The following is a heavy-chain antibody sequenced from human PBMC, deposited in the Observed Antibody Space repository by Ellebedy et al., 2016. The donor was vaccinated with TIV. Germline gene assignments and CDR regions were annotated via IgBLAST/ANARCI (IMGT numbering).Heavy chain of an antibody. V-gene: IGHV3-23*01. CDR3: VKDQIAGDGRWVFDL. J-gene: IGHJ3*01. CDR2: LYGSGRGI. D-gene: IGHD5-24*01. CDR1: GFIFSNFA. Sequence: PGGSLRRSCAASGFIFSNFAMGWVRQSPGKGLEGVLGLYGSGRGIFYSDSVKGRFTISRDYPKNTLYLQMNSLRAEDTGIYYCVKDQIAGDGRWVFDLWGQGTMVTVSS.